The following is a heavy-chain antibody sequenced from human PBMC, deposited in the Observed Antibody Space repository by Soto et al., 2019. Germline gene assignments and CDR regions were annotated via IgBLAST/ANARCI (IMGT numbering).Heavy chain of an antibody. CDR1: GGSISSYY. V-gene: IGHV4-4*07. CDR3: ARRFCSDSYCSYFDY. D-gene: IGHD2-15*01. J-gene: IGHJ4*02. CDR2: INHSGIT. Sequence: SETLSLTCTVSGGSISSYYWSWIRQPAGKGLEWIGEINHSGITSYSPSLGSRVTTSVDTPKNRFSLRLRSVTAADTAIYYCARRFCSDSYCSYFDYWGRGTLVTVSS.